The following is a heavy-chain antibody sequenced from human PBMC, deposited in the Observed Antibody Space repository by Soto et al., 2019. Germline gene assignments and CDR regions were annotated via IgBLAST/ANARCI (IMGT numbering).Heavy chain of an antibody. Sequence: QVQLVQSGAEVKKPGASVKLSCRTSGYTFTHYYIHWVRQAPGQGLEWLAIINPASGSTNYAQDFQGRVTLTMETSTTTVYMELSGLPAEDTAVFCCARDLAAGDHWGQGTLVTVSS. D-gene: IGHD6-13*01. CDR3: ARDLAAGDH. V-gene: IGHV1-46*01. J-gene: IGHJ4*02. CDR2: INPASGST. CDR1: GYTFTHYY.